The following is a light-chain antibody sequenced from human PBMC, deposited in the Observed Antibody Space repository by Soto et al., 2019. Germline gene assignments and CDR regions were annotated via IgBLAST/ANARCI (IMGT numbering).Light chain of an antibody. J-gene: IGKJ1*01. CDR1: QSISSW. Sequence: DIQMTQSPSTLSASVGDRVTITCRASQSISSWLAWYQQKPGKAPKLLIYKASSSKSGVPSRFSGSASGTEFTLTISSLQPDDFATYYGQQYNSYPWTFGRGTKVEIK. CDR2: KAS. V-gene: IGKV1-5*03. CDR3: QQYNSYPWT.